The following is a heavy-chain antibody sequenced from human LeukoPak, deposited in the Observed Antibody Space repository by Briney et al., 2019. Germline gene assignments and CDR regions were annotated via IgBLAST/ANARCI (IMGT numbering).Heavy chain of an antibody. CDR3: ATHGGSGSYYMNY. CDR2: IIPIFGTA. CDR1: GGTFSSYA. V-gene: IGHV1-69*13. D-gene: IGHD3-10*01. Sequence: ASVKVSCKASGGTFSSYAISWVRQAPGQGLEWMGGIIPIFGTANYAQKFQGRVTITADESTSTAYMELSSLRSEDTAAYYCATHGGSGSYYMNYWGQGTLVTVSS. J-gene: IGHJ4*02.